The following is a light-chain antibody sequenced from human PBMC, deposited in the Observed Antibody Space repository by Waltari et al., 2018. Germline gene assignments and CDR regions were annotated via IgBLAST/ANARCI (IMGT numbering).Light chain of an antibody. J-gene: IGKJ4*01. V-gene: IGKV1-27*01. Sequence: DIQMTQSPSSLSASVGARVTITCRASQGIGNNLVWYQQKPGKVPKVLIYAASTFKSGVPSRFSGSGSGTDFTLTNSGLQPEDVATYYCQKDNTALPELTFGGGTKVEIK. CDR3: QKDNTALPELT. CDR2: AAS. CDR1: QGIGNN.